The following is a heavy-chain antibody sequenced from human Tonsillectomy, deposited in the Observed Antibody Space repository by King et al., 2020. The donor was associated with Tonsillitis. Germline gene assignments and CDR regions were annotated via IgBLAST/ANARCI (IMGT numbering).Heavy chain of an antibody. D-gene: IGHD3-22*01. CDR2: ISGSGSTI. CDR1: GFTFSDYY. J-gene: IGHJ4*02. V-gene: IGHV3-11*01. Sequence: VQLVESGGGLVKPGGSLRLSCAASGFTFSDYYMSWIRQAPGKGLEWVSYISGSGSTIYCADSVKGRFTISRDNAKNSLYLQMNSLRDEDTAVYYCSRTMYYYVCSGSERDGDSWGQGTLVTVSS. CDR3: SRTMYYYVCSGSERDGDS.